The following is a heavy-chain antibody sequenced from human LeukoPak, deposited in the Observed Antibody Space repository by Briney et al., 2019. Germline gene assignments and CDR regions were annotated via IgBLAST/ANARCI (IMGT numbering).Heavy chain of an antibody. Sequence: ASVKVSCKASGYTFTSYGISWVRQAPGQGLEWMGWISAYNGNTNYAQKLQGRVTMTTDTSTSTAYRELRSLRSDDTAVYYCARVHFYSNIVGETDFDYWGQGTLVTVSS. CDR2: ISAYNGNT. CDR1: GYTFTSYG. J-gene: IGHJ4*02. D-gene: IGHD2/OR15-2a*01. V-gene: IGHV1-18*01. CDR3: ARVHFYSNIVGETDFDY.